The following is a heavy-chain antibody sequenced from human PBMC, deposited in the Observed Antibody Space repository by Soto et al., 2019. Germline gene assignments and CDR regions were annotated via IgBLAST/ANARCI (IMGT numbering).Heavy chain of an antibody. D-gene: IGHD2-2*01. J-gene: IGHJ6*02. Sequence: GGSLRLSCTASGFTFGDCAMSWFRQAPGKGLEWVGFIRSKAYGGTTEYAASVKGRFTISRYDSKSIAYLQMNSLKTEDTAVYYCTRDAGYCSSTSCPSYYYYYGMDVWGQGTTVTVSS. CDR3: TRDAGYCSSTSCPSYYYYYGMDV. CDR2: IRSKAYGGTT. V-gene: IGHV3-49*03. CDR1: GFTFGDCA.